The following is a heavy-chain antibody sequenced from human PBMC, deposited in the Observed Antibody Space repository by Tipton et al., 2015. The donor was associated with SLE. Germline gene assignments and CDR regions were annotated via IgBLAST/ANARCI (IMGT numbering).Heavy chain of an antibody. CDR2: IYHSGST. V-gene: IGHV4-38-2*02. CDR3: ARGRGAARPGY. D-gene: IGHD6-6*01. Sequence: TLSLTCTVSGYSISSGFYWGWIRQPPGKGLEWIGNIYHSGSTFYNPSLKSRVTISVDTSKNQFSLKLSSVTAADTAVYYCARGRGAARPGYWGQGTLVTVSS. CDR1: GYSISSGFY. J-gene: IGHJ4*02.